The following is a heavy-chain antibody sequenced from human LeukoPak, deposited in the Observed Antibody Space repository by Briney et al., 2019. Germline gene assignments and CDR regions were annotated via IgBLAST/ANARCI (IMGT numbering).Heavy chain of an antibody. CDR3: AKDLLGYCSSTSGSCGY. CDR1: GFTFSSYA. D-gene: IGHD2-2*01. J-gene: IGHJ4*02. CDR2: ISGGGGST. Sequence: GGSLRLSCAASGFTFSSYAMSWVRHAPGKGLEWVSAISGGGGSTYYADSVKGRFTISRDNSKNTLFLQMNSLRAEDTAVYYCAKDLLGYCSSTSGSCGYWGQGTLVTVSS. V-gene: IGHV3-23*01.